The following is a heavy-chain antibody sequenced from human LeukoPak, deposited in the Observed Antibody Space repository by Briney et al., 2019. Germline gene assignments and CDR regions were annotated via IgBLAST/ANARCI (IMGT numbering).Heavy chain of an antibody. Sequence: PGGSLRLSCAASGFTFSSSAMSWVRQAPGKGLEWVSSISGSGSGGSTYYADSVKGRFTISRDNSRNTLYLQMNSLRAEDTAVYYCAKDGWYSGSYYTYFDYWGQGTLVTVSS. J-gene: IGHJ4*02. D-gene: IGHD1-26*01. CDR1: GFTFSSSA. CDR2: ISGSGSGGST. CDR3: AKDGWYSGSYYTYFDY. V-gene: IGHV3-23*01.